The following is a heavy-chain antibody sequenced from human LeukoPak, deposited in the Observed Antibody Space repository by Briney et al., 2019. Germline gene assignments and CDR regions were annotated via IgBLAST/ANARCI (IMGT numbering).Heavy chain of an antibody. CDR3: ASAPYDRGYSYGPPSPNGAYYYYGMDV. D-gene: IGHD5-18*01. CDR1: GFTFSGFA. V-gene: IGHV3-23*01. J-gene: IGHJ6*02. Sequence: GGSLRLSCAASGFTFSGFAMSWVRRTPGKGLEWVSAISGSGGSTYYADSVKGRFTISRDNSKNTLYLQMNSLRAEDTAVYYCASAPYDRGYSYGPPSPNGAYYYYGMDVWGQGTTVTVSS. CDR2: ISGSGGST.